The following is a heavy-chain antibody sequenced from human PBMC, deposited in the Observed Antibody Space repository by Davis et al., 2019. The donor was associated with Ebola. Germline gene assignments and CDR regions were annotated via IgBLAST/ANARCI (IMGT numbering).Heavy chain of an antibody. D-gene: IGHD4-11*01. CDR2: INHSGST. CDR1: GGSISSSNW. Sequence: GSLRLSCAVSGGSISSSNWWSWVRQPPGKGLEWIGEINHSGSTNYNPSLKSRVTISVDTSKNQFSLKLSSVTAADTAVYYCARAAVTLHYYYYYGMDVWGQGTTVTVSS. CDR3: ARAAVTLHYYYYYGMDV. J-gene: IGHJ6*02. V-gene: IGHV4-4*02.